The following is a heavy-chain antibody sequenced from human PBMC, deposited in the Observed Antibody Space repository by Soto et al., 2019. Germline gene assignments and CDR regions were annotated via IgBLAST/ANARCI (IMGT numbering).Heavy chain of an antibody. CDR3: VKGEYYYDSSGYYPFDY. CDR1: GFTFSSDW. CDR2: ISTNGGST. J-gene: IGHJ4*02. Sequence: SGGSLRLSCAASGFTFSSDWMHWVRQAPGKGLEYVSSISTNGGSTHYADSVKGRFTISRDNSKNTQYLQMSSLRADDTAVYYCVKGEYYYDSSGYYPFDYWGQGTLVTVSS. D-gene: IGHD3-22*01. V-gene: IGHV3-64D*06.